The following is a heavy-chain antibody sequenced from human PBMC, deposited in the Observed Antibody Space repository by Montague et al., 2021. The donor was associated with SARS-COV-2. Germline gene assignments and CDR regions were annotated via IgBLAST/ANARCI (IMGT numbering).Heavy chain of an antibody. V-gene: IGHV4-39*07. D-gene: IGHD5-12*01. CDR2: TYFSGGT. Sequence: SETLSLTCTVTGGSISSSNYYWGWIRQPPGKGLEWIGSTYFSGGTYYNPSLKSRVTISVDTSKNQFSLKLTSVTAADTALYWCARGVGKGFSGYENEGGFDYWGQGTLVSVSS. J-gene: IGHJ4*02. CDR1: GGSISSSNYY. CDR3: ARGVGKGFSGYENEGGFDY.